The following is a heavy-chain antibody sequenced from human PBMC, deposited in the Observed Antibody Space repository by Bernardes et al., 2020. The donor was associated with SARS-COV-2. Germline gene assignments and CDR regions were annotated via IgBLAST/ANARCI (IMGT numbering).Heavy chain of an antibody. V-gene: IGHV2-5*01. CDR1: GFSLSTSAVG. J-gene: IGHJ4*02. CDR2: IYWNDDK. D-gene: IGHD3-10*01. CDR3: AHISDYYALPGLDY. Sequence: SSPTLVKPTQTLTLTCTFSGFSLSTSAVGVGWIRQPPGKALEWLAVIYWNDDKRYSPSLKSRLTITKDTSKDQVVLTVTNMDPVDTATYYCAHISDYYALPGLDYWGQGTRVTVSS.